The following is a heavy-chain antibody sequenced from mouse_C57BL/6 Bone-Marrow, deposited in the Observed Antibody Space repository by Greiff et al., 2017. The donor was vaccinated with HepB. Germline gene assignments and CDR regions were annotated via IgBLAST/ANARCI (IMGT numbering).Heavy chain of an antibody. V-gene: IGHV12-3*01. Sequence: VQVVESGPGLVKPSQSLFLTCSITGFPITSGYYWIWIRQSPGKPLEWMGYITHSGETFYNPSLQSPISITRETSKNQFFLQLNSVTTEDTAMYYCAGAATGYFDVWGTGTTVTVSS. CDR2: ITHSGET. D-gene: IGHD1-1*01. CDR3: AGAATGYFDV. CDR1: GFPITSGYY. J-gene: IGHJ1*03.